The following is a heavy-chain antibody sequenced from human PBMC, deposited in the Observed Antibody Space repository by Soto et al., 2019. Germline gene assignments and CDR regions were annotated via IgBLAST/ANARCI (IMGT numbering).Heavy chain of an antibody. Sequence: QPGGSLRLSCAASGFTFDDYAMHWVRQAPGKGLEWVSGISWNSGSIGYADSVKGRFTISRDNAKNSLYLQMNSLRAEDTALYYCAKDLSSSWYVGYYFDYWGQGTLVTVSS. CDR2: ISWNSGSI. D-gene: IGHD6-13*01. CDR1: GFTFDDYA. CDR3: AKDLSSSWYVGYYFDY. V-gene: IGHV3-9*01. J-gene: IGHJ4*02.